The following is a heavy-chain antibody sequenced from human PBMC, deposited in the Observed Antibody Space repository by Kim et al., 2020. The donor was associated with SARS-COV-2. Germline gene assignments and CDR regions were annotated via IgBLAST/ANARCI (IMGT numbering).Heavy chain of an antibody. CDR2: INPSGGST. J-gene: IGHJ6*02. CDR3: ARDLISAKLYYYGMDV. Sequence: ASVKVSCKASGYTFTSYYMHWVRQAPGQGLEWMGIINPSGGSTSYAQKFQGRVTMTRDTSTSTVYMELSSLRSEDTAVYYCARDLISAKLYYYGMDVWGQGTTVTVSS. V-gene: IGHV1-46*01. D-gene: IGHD2-21*01. CDR1: GYTFTSYY.